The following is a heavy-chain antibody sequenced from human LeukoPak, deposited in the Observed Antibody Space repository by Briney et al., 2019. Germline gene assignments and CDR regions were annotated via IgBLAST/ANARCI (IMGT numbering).Heavy chain of an antibody. V-gene: IGHV3-23*01. J-gene: IGHJ4*02. CDR3: AKDPGIEGYYFDY. D-gene: IGHD1-14*01. CDR1: GFTFSSYA. Sequence: SGGSLRLSCAASGFTFSSYAMSWVRQAPGKGLEWVSAISGSGGTTYYADSVRGRFTISRDNSKNTLYLQMNSLRAEDTAVYYCAKDPGIEGYYFDYWGQGTLVTVSS. CDR2: ISGSGGTT.